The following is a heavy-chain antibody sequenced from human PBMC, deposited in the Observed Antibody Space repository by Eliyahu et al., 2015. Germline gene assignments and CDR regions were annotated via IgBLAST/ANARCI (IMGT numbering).Heavy chain of an antibody. J-gene: IGHJ4*02. CDR2: IDWDDGK. V-gene: IGHV2-70*15. CDR1: GFSLSTSGLC. Sequence: QVTLRESGPALVKPTQTLTLTCTFSGFSLSTSGLCVGWIRQPPGKALEWLARIDWDDGKYYTTSLKTPLTISKDTSKNQVVLTMTNMDPVDTATYYCARTNRDCSGGGCYAYWGQGTLVTVSS. D-gene: IGHD2-15*01. CDR3: ARTNRDCSGGGCYAY.